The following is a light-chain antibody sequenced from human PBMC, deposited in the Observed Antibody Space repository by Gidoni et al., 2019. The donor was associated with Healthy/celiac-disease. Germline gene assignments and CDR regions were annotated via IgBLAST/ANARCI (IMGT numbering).Light chain of an antibody. CDR2: RNN. CDR3: AAWDDSLSGPV. J-gene: IGLJ2*01. V-gene: IGLV1-47*01. CDR1: SSNLGSTY. Sequence: QSVLTPPPSASGTPGPRVTISCSGSSSNLGSTYVYWYQQLPGTAPKLLIYRNNQRPSGVHDRFSGSKSGTSASRAISGLRSEDEADYYCAAWDDSLSGPVFGGGTKLTVL.